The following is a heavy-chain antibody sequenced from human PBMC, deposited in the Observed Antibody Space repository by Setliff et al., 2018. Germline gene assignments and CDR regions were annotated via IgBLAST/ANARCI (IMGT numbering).Heavy chain of an antibody. J-gene: IGHJ4*02. CDR2: IYYSGST. CDR3: ARDNWAAAGIFDY. D-gene: IGHD6-13*01. V-gene: IGHV4-61*05. Sequence: PSETLSLTCTVSGGSISSSSYYWGWIRQPPGKRLEWIGYIYYSGSTNYNPSLESRVTISVDTSKNQFSLKLSSVTAADTAVYYCARDNWAAAGIFDYWGQGTLVTVSS. CDR1: GGSISSSSYY.